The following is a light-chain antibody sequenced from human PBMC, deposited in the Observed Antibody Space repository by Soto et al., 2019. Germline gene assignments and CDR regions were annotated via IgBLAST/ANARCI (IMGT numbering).Light chain of an antibody. J-gene: IGLJ2*01. CDR3: QTWGTGIAV. CDR1: SGHSSYA. V-gene: IGLV4-69*01. Sequence: QLVLTQSPSASASLGASVKLTCTLSSGHSSYAIAWHQQQPEQGPRYLMKLNSDGSHSKGDGIPDRFSGSSSGAERYLTISSLQSEDEADYYCQTWGTGIAVFGGGTKLTVL. CDR2: LNSDGSH.